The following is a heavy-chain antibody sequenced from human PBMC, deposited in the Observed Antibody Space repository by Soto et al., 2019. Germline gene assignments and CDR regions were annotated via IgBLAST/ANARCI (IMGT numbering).Heavy chain of an antibody. CDR2: INSDGNAT. J-gene: IGHJ5*01. Sequence: EVQLVESGGGLVQPGGSLRLSCAASGFTFSNYWMHWVRQAPGKGLVWVAGINSDGNATRFADSVKGRFTIARENAKDTFYLQMGSLTADDTAVYYCARVKRSRQSLDSLGQGTLVTVSS. D-gene: IGHD1-26*01. V-gene: IGHV3-74*01. CDR3: ARVKRSRQSLDS. CDR1: GFTFSNYW.